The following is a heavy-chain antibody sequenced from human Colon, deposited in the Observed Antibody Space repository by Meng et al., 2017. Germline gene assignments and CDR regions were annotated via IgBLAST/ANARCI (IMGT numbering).Heavy chain of an antibody. J-gene: IGHJ4*02. V-gene: IGHV3-11*01. CDR1: GFIFSDYY. CDR3: ATTGSRSSGS. Sequence: HVDVVESGGGWVKPGGSLRLSCAASGFIFSDYYMAWIRQTPGKGLEWVSYISTTGSIAYYADSVRGRFTISRDNAKNSGYLQMNSLRAEDTAVYYCATTGSRSSGSWGQGTLVTVSS. CDR2: ISTTGSIA. D-gene: IGHD3-22*01.